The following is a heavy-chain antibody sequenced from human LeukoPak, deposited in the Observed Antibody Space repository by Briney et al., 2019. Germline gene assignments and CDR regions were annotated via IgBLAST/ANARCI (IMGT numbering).Heavy chain of an antibody. CDR2: IKQDGSEK. J-gene: IGHJ5*02. D-gene: IGHD2-2*01. V-gene: IGHV3-7*01. CDR3: ARDDCSSISCYHNWFDP. Sequence: GGSLRLSCAAPGFTFGSYWMSWVRQAPGKGLEWVANIKQDGSEKYYVHSVKGRFTISRDNAKNSLYLQMNSLRAEDTAVYYCARDDCSSISCYHNWFDPWGQGTLVTVSS. CDR1: GFTFGSYW.